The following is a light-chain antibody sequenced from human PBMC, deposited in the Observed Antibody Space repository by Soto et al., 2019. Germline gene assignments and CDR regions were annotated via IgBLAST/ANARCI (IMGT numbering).Light chain of an antibody. J-gene: IGKJ1*01. Sequence: DFQMTQSPSTLSASVGDRVTITCRASQSISSWLAWYQQKAGKAPKLLIYKASSLESGVPSRFSGSGSGTEFTLTISSLQPDDFATYYCQQYNSYSHTFGQGTKVDIK. CDR2: KAS. CDR3: QQYNSYSHT. V-gene: IGKV1-5*03. CDR1: QSISSW.